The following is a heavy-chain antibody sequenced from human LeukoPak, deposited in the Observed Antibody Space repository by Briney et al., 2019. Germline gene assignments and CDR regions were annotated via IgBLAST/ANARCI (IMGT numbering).Heavy chain of an antibody. CDR1: GGTFSRYA. J-gene: IGHJ4*02. V-gene: IGHV1-69*13. CDR3: AGAYSGYDFFDY. CDR2: IIPIFGTA. D-gene: IGHD5-12*01. Sequence: SVKVSCKASGGTFSRYAISWVRHAPGQGLEWMGGIIPIFGTANYAQKFQGRVTITADESTSTAYMEVSSLRSEDTAVYYCAGAYSGYDFFDYWGQGILVTVSS.